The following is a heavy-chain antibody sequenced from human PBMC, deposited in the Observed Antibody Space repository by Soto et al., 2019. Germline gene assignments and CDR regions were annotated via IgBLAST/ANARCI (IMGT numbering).Heavy chain of an antibody. V-gene: IGHV1-8*01. J-gene: IGHJ6*01. CDR1: GYTFTSYD. CDR2: MNPYYGNT. D-gene: IGHD6-6*01. Sequence: GASVKVSCKASGYTFTSYDINGVRQATPQGLEWMGCMNPYYGNTGDAQKFHGRVTMTRKTSISTAYLELSSLSSEDPAVDYGARWRVRQLRGMDVWGKGTTVTVSS. CDR3: ARWRVRQLRGMDV.